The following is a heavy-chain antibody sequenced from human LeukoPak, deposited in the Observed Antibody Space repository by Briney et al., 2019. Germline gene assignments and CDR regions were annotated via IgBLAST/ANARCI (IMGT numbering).Heavy chain of an antibody. J-gene: IGHJ6*03. CDR2: ISYSGTT. D-gene: IGHD6-6*01. Sequence: SETLSLTCTVSGGSISSRPYYWGWVRQPPGKGLEWIGTISYSGTTYYSPSLKSRVTISLDTSKNQFSLKLSSVTAADTAIYYCARDFISSSTVYYYSYMDVWGKGTTVTVSS. CDR3: ARDFISSSTVYYYSYMDV. V-gene: IGHV4-39*07. CDR1: GGSISSRPYY.